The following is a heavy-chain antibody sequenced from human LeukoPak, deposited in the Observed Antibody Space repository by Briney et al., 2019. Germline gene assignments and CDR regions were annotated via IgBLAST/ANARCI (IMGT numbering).Heavy chain of an antibody. Sequence: SETLSLTCTVSGGSISSSSYYWSWIRQPPGKGLEWIAYLFYSGSTDYNPSLESRVTISVDTSKNQFSLKLRSVTAADTAVYYCATVAVIRGVTYFDYWGQGTLVTVSS. CDR1: GGSISSSSYY. J-gene: IGHJ4*02. CDR3: ATVAVIRGVTYFDY. CDR2: LFYSGST. V-gene: IGHV4-61*01. D-gene: IGHD3-10*01.